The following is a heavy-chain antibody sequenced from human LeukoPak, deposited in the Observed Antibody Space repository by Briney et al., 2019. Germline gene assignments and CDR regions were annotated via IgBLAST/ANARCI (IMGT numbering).Heavy chain of an antibody. D-gene: IGHD5-18*01. CDR3: ARERDHGYSYGFVLDS. CDR2: MYHSGTT. Sequence: PSETLSLTCAVSGYSISSGYYWTWLRQPAGKGLEWLGRMYHSGTTNYNSPLYNPSLSSRVTMSVDGAKNQFSLRLKSVTTADTANFCARERDHGYSYGFVLDSWGQGSLVTVSS. V-gene: IGHV4-38-2*02. J-gene: IGHJ4*02. CDR1: GYSISSGYY.